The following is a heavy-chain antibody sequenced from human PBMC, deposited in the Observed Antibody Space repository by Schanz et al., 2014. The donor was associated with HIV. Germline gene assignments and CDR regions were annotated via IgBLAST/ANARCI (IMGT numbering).Heavy chain of an antibody. D-gene: IGHD2-15*01. CDR3: ALSRPSGYGGSWYFDL. CDR2: IHGGGGMP. Sequence: EVQLLESGGGVVQPGGSLRLSCAASGFTFSTYAMTWVRQTPGKGLEWVASIHGGGGMPFYADFVKGRFTVSRDNSKNTLYLQMNSLRAEDTAVYYCALSRPSGYGGSWYFDLWGRGTLVAVSS. V-gene: IGHV3-23*01. CDR1: GFTFSTYA. J-gene: IGHJ2*01.